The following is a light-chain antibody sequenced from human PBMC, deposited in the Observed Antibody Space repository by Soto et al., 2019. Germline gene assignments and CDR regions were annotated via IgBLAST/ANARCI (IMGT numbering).Light chain of an antibody. CDR3: SSYTTSGNQGV. J-gene: IGLJ1*01. Sequence: QSSLTHPASVSWSDGQAITIACTGTSGDVGDYNSVSWYQQRPGKAPKLMIYEVSSRPSGVSNRFSGSKSGTTASLTISGLQGDDEGDYYCSSYTTSGNQGVFGTGTKVTAL. CDR2: EVS. V-gene: IGLV2-14*01. CDR1: SGDVGDYNS.